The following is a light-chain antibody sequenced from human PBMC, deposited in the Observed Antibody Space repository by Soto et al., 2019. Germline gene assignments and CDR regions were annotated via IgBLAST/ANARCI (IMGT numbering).Light chain of an antibody. CDR3: QQSYNNPT. Sequence: DIQLTQSPSSLPASVGDRVTITCRASQSIGNSLNWYQQKPGKAPNLLIYATSTLQNGVPSRLGGSGSGTDFTLTIRSLQREDFATYYCQQSYNNPTFGQGTRLEIK. CDR2: ATS. J-gene: IGKJ5*01. V-gene: IGKV1-39*01. CDR1: QSIGNS.